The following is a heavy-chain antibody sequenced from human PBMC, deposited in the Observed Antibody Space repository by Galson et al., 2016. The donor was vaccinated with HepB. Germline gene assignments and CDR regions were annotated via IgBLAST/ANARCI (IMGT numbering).Heavy chain of an antibody. Sequence: SLRLSCAASGFTFSTLAMNWVRQAPGKGLEWVAIIGSGGATKFYADSVKGRFTISRDSSKSTLYLQMNSLRAEDTATYCCAKGLTQFVSGTYYDRFFDYWGQGTLVTVSS. J-gene: IGHJ4*02. CDR3: AKGLTQFVSGTYYDRFFDY. D-gene: IGHD3-10*01. CDR1: GFTFSTLA. CDR2: IGSGGATK. V-gene: IGHV3-23*01.